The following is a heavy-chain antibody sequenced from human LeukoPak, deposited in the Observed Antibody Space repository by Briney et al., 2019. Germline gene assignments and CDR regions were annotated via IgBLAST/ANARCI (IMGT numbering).Heavy chain of an antibody. CDR2: IRSDGTTK. J-gene: IGHJ4*02. Sequence: GGSLRLSCAASGFSFSSYSMYWVRQPPGKGLEWVAFIRSDGTTKYYADSVKGRFTISRDNAKNTLYLQMNSLRGEDTAVYYCAKDVYDGSGYHFDYWGQGTLVTVSS. V-gene: IGHV3-30*02. D-gene: IGHD3-22*01. CDR1: GFSFSSYS. CDR3: AKDVYDGSGYHFDY.